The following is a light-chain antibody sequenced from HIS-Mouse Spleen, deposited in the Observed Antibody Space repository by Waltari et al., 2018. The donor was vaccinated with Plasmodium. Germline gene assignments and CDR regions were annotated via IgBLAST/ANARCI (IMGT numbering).Light chain of an antibody. CDR1: ALPKKY. CDR2: EDR. Sequence: SYELTQPPSVSVSPGQTARITCSGDALPKKYAYWYQQQSGQAPVLVIYEDRQRPSGIPERFSGSSSGTMATLTISGAQVEDEADYYCYSTDSSGNHRVFGGGTKLTVL. V-gene: IGLV3-10*01. J-gene: IGLJ3*02. CDR3: YSTDSSGNHRV.